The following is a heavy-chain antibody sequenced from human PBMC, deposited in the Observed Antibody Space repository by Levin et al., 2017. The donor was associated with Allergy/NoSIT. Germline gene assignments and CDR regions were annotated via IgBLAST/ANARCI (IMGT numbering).Heavy chain of an antibody. CDR1: GFTVSSNY. Sequence: VASVKVSCAASGFTVSSNYMSWVRQAPGKGLEWVSVIYSGGSTYYADSVKGRFTISRDNSKNTLYLQMNSLRAEDTAVYYCARERNRRINYYYYGMDVWGQGTTVTVSS. CDR3: ARERNRRINYYYYGMDV. J-gene: IGHJ6*02. CDR2: IYSGGST. D-gene: IGHD2-15*01. V-gene: IGHV3-66*01.